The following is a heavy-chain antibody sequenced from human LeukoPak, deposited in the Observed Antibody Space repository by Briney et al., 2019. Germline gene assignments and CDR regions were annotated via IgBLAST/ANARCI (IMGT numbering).Heavy chain of an antibody. Sequence: PGGSLTPSCAASGFTFSNYGLSWVRQAAGKGLEWVSGISDRGSSTYYTDSVKGRFTVSRDNSKNTLYLQMSSLRADDTAIYYCAKDLPYYYDSSGFGDAFDMWGQGTMVTVSS. D-gene: IGHD3-22*01. CDR2: ISDRGSST. CDR1: GFTFSNYG. J-gene: IGHJ3*02. V-gene: IGHV3-23*01. CDR3: AKDLPYYYDSSGFGDAFDM.